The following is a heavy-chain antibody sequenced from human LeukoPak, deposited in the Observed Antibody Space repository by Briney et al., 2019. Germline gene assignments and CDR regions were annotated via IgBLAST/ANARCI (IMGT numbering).Heavy chain of an antibody. V-gene: IGHV3-23*01. Sequence: PGGSLRLSCAASGFTFSTYAMSWVRQAPGKGLEWVSAISGSGINTYYADSVKGRFTISRDNSKNTLYLQMNSLRAEDTAVYYCAKSPGSVIVPPLYYFDYWGQGTLVTVSS. CDR1: GFTFSTYA. D-gene: IGHD2/OR15-2a*01. CDR2: ISGSGINT. J-gene: IGHJ4*02. CDR3: AKSPGSVIVPPLYYFDY.